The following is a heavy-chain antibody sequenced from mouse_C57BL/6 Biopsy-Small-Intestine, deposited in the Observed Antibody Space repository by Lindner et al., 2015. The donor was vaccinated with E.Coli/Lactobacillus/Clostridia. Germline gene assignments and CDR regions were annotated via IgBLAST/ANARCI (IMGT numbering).Heavy chain of an antibody. CDR1: GYAFSNFL. D-gene: IGHD2-1*01. J-gene: IGHJ3*01. CDR3: ATYGNFAY. CDR2: INPGSGGT. V-gene: IGHV1-54*01. Sequence: QLQESGAELVRPGTSVKVSCKASGYAFSNFLIEWVKQRPGQGLEWIGVINPGSGGTDYNEKFKAKATLTADKSSTTAYIHLSSLTSEDSAVYFCATYGNFAYWGQGTLVTVSA.